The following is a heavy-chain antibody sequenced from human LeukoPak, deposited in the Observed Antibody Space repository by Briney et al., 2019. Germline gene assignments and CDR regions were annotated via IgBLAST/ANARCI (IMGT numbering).Heavy chain of an antibody. CDR1: GVTFSSYA. J-gene: IGHJ3*02. V-gene: IGHV3-30*04. CDR2: IAYDGSNK. Sequence: GRSLRLSCAASGVTFSSYAMHWGRQAPGKRLEGVAGIAYDGSNKYYADSVKCRFTISRDNSKNTLYLQMNRLRAEHTAVYYCARDQVGIAAGDDAFDIWGQGTMVTVSS. D-gene: IGHD6-13*01. CDR3: ARDQVGIAAGDDAFDI.